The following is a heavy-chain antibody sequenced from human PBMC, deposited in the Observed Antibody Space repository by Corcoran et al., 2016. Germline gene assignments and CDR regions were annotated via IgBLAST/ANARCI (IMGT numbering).Heavy chain of an antibody. Sequence: EVQVVESGGGLVKPGGSLRLSCVASGFTFSNAWMDWVRQAPGKGLEWVGRIKSYSDGGTADYAAPVKGRFTISRDDSKHTLYLQMNSLKTEVSAVYYCVADVWGQGTLFTVSS. J-gene: IGHJ4*02. CDR2: IKSYSDGGTA. CDR1: GFTFSNAW. V-gene: IGHV3-15*07. CDR3: VADV.